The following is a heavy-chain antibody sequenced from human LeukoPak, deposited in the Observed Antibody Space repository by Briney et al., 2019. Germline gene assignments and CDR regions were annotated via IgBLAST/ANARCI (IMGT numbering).Heavy chain of an antibody. J-gene: IGHJ4*02. D-gene: IGHD3-10*01. CDR2: ISYDGSNK. CDR3: AKYGSRSSHGLFDY. Sequence: PGRSLRLSCAAAGFTFSSYGMHWVRQAPGKGLEWVAVISYDGSNKYYADSVKGRFTISRDNSKNTLYLQMNSLRAEDTAVYYCAKYGSRSSHGLFDYWGQGTLVTVSS. CDR1: GFTFSSYG. V-gene: IGHV3-30*18.